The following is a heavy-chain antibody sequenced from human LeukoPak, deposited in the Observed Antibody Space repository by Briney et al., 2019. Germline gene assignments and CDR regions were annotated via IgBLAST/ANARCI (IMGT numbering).Heavy chain of an antibody. D-gene: IGHD3-16*01. CDR1: GGSISSGDSY. CDR3: AREYDHDAFDI. V-gene: IGHV4-30-4*01. Sequence: SETLSLTCSVSGGSISSGDSYWSWIRQPPGKGLEWIGYIYYSGATYYNPSLKSRVTISVDTSKNQFSLKLSSVTAADTAVYYCAREYDHDAFDIWGQGTMVTVSS. CDR2: IYYSGAT. J-gene: IGHJ3*02.